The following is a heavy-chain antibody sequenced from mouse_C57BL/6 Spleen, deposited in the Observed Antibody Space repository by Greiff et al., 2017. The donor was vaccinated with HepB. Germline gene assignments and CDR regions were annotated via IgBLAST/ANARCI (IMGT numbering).Heavy chain of an antibody. CDR3: ASITTVAHYFDY. J-gene: IGHJ2*01. D-gene: IGHD1-1*01. CDR2: IHPNSGST. Sequence: QVQLQQPGAELVKPGASVKLSCKASGYTFTSYWMHWVKQRPGQGLEWIGMIHPNSGSTNYNEKFKSKATLTVDKSSSTAYMQLSSMTSEDSAVYYCASITTVAHYFDYWGKGTTLTVSS. V-gene: IGHV1-64*01. CDR1: GYTFTSYW.